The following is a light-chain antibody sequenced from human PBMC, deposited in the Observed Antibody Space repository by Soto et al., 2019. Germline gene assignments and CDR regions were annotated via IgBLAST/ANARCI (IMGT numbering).Light chain of an antibody. CDR2: DAT. CDR1: QSIARY. Sequence: DIPMTQSPSSLSASVGDRVTVTCRASQSIARYLNWYQQKAGKAPKLLIYDATTLQTGVPSRFSGRESGTEFTLTISGLQPEDFATYYWQQSFTAPRTFGQGTKLEIQ. CDR3: QQSFTAPRT. J-gene: IGKJ2*01. V-gene: IGKV1-39*01.